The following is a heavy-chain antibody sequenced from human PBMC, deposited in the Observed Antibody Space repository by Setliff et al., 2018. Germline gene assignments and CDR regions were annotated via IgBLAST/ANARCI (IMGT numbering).Heavy chain of an antibody. J-gene: IGHJ5*02. D-gene: IGHD2-2*01. CDR3: ARDLGYCSRTSCHGDWFDP. CDR2: INTITGNP. V-gene: IGHV7-4-1*02. Sequence: ASVKVSCKASGYTLSSYAMNWVRQAPGQGLEWMGRINTITGNPTYAQGFTGRFVFSLDTSVSTAYLQISSLKPEDTAVYYCARDLGYCSRTSCHGDWFDPWGQGTLVTVPQ. CDR1: GYTLSSYA.